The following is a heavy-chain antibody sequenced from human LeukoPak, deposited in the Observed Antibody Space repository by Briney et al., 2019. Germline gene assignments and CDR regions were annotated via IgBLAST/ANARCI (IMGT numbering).Heavy chain of an antibody. CDR2: VYDIGST. Sequence: SETLSLTCTVSGGSISSSKYYWGWIRQPPGKGLEWIGYVYDIGSTKYNPSLKSRVTISVDTSKNQFSLRLSSVTAADTAVYYCARGGVLKSVDYWGQGTLVAVSS. J-gene: IGHJ4*02. CDR1: GGSISSSKYY. V-gene: IGHV4-39*07. CDR3: ARGGVLKSVDY. D-gene: IGHD3-16*01.